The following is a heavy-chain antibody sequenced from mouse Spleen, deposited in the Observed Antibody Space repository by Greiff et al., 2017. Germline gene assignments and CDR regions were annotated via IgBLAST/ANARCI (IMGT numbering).Heavy chain of an antibody. CDR2: IHPNSGST. J-gene: IGHJ2*01. Sequence: QVQLKQPGAELLKPGASVKLSCKASGYTFTSYWMHWVKQRPGQGLEWIGMIHPNSGSTNYNEKFKSKATLTVDKSSSTAYMQLSSLTSEDSAVYYCVRLLGRGFDYWGQGTTLTVSS. CDR1: GYTFTSYW. CDR3: VRLLGRGFDY. V-gene: IGHV1-64*01. D-gene: IGHD4-1*01.